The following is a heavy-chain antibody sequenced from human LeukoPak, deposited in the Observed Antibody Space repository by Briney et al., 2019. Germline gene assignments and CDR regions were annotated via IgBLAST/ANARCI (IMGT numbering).Heavy chain of an antibody. V-gene: IGHV4-30-4*08. D-gene: IGHD3-22*01. CDR1: GGSISSGDYY. J-gene: IGHJ4*02. CDR2: IYYSGST. Sequence: SETLSLTCTVSGGSISSGDYYRSWIRQPPGKGLEWIGYIYYSGSTYYNPSLKSRVTISVDTSKNQFSLKLSSVTAADTAVYYCARGLIEKDYYDSSGLFDYWGQGTLVTVSS. CDR3: ARGLIEKDYYDSSGLFDY.